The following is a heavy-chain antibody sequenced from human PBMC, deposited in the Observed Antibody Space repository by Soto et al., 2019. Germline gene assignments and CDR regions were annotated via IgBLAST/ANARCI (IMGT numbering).Heavy chain of an antibody. J-gene: IGHJ6*02. CDR3: AKDLRGYSYGLGGMDV. Sequence: EVQLLESGGGLVQPGGSLRLSCAASGFTFSSYAMSWVHQAPGKGLEWVSAISGSGGSTYYADSVKGRFTISRDNSKNTLYLQMNSLRAEDTAVYYCAKDLRGYSYGLGGMDVWGQGTTVTVSS. V-gene: IGHV3-23*01. CDR1: GFTFSSYA. CDR2: ISGSGGST. D-gene: IGHD5-18*01.